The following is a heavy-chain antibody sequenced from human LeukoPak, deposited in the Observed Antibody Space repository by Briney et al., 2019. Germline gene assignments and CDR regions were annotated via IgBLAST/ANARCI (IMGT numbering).Heavy chain of an antibody. CDR3: ASVVQAATRPFDY. D-gene: IGHD2-15*01. CDR2: ISSSSSYI. V-gene: IGHV3-21*01. J-gene: IGHJ4*02. CDR1: GFTFSSYS. Sequence: GGSLRLSCAASGFTFSSYSMNWVRQAPGKGLEWVSSISSSSSYIYYADSVKGRFTITRDNAKNSLYLQMSSLRAEDTAVYYCASVVQAATRPFDYWGQGTLVTVSS.